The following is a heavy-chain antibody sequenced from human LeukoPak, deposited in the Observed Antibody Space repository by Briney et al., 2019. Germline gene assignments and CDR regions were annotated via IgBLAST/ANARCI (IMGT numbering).Heavy chain of an antibody. D-gene: IGHD6-6*01. CDR2: IYYSGST. J-gene: IGHJ4*02. Sequence: SETLSLTCTVSGGSISSGGYYWGWIRQHPGKGLEWIGYIYYSGSTYYNPSLKSRVTISVDTSKNQFSLKLSSVTAADTAVYYCAREAVENSSSYYFDYWGQGTLVTVSS. CDR3: AREAVENSSSYYFDY. CDR1: GGSISSGGYY. V-gene: IGHV4-31*03.